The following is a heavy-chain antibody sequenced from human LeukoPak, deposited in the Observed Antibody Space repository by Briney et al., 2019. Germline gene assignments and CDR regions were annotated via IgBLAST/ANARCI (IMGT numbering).Heavy chain of an antibody. CDR2: ISYSGTT. D-gene: IGHD2-15*01. Sequence: SETLSLTCTVSGGSIISSDYHWGWVRQPPGKGLEWIGTISYSGTTDYNPSLRSRVTISVDTSNNQFSLRLGSVTAADTAVYHCARHCCSGPAKRVFDIWGQGTMVTVSS. CDR3: ARHCCSGPAKRVFDI. V-gene: IGHV4-39*01. J-gene: IGHJ3*02. CDR1: GGSIISSDYH.